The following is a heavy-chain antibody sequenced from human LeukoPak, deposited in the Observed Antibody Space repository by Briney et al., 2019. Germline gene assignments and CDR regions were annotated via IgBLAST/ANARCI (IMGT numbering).Heavy chain of an antibody. D-gene: IGHD6-13*01. Sequence: SGTLSLTCAVSGGSISSSNWWSWVRQPPGKGLEWIGEIYHSGSTNYNPSLKSRVTISVDKSKNQFSLKLSSVTAADTAVYYCARGSEIGSSWLSGWFDPWGQGTLVTVSS. CDR2: IYHSGST. CDR1: GGSISSSNW. V-gene: IGHV4-4*02. CDR3: ARGSEIGSSWLSGWFDP. J-gene: IGHJ5*02.